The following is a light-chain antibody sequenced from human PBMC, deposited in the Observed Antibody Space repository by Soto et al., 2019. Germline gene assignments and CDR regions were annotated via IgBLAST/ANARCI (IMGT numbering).Light chain of an antibody. V-gene: IGLV2-11*01. CDR1: SSDVGGYNY. CDR2: DVT. CDR3: CSYAGSDFVV. Sequence: QSVLTQPRSVSGSPGQSVTISCTGTSSDVGGYNYVSWYQQHTGKAPKLMIYDVTKRPSGVPDRFSGSKSANTASLTISGLQAEDEADYYCCSYAGSDFVVFGGGTKLTVL. J-gene: IGLJ2*01.